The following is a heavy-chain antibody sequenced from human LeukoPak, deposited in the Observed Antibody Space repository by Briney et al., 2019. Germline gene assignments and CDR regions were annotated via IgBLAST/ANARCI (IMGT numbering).Heavy chain of an antibody. J-gene: IGHJ6*03. Sequence: GGPLRLSCAASGFTFSNYSMNWVRQAPGKGLEWVSYITDSGRTIYYADSVKGRFTISRDNAKNSLFLQMNSLRAEDTAVYYCARGEVVTASLPDYFYYYMDVWGKGTTVTISS. CDR1: GFTFSNYS. V-gene: IGHV3-48*04. CDR2: ITDSGRTI. D-gene: IGHD2-21*02. CDR3: ARGEVVTASLPDYFYYYMDV.